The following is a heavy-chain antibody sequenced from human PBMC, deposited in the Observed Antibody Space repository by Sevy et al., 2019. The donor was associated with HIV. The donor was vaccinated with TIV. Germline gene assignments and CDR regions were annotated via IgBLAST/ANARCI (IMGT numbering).Heavy chain of an antibody. Sequence: ASVKVSCKASGYAFTGYYIHWVRQAPGQGLEWMGRISPMNGDTDYAQKFQGRVTMTRDTSISAAYLDVTRLRSDDTATYYCARAYCSDGSCYEGAYWGQGTLVTVSS. CDR3: ARAYCSDGSCYEGAY. CDR1: GYAFTGYY. V-gene: IGHV1-2*06. D-gene: IGHD2-15*01. J-gene: IGHJ4*02. CDR2: ISPMNGDT.